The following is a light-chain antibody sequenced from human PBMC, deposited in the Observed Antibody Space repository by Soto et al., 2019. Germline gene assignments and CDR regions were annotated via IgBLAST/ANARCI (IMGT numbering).Light chain of an antibody. J-gene: IGKJ4*01. CDR3: QQYNNWPPKLT. CDR2: GAS. Sequence: EIVLTQSPGTLSLSPGERATLSCRASQSVSSSYLAWYQQKPGQAPRLLIYGASSRATGIPDRFSGSGSGTDFTLTISGLEPEDFAVYYCQQYNNWPPKLTFGGGTKVDIK. CDR1: QSVSSSY. V-gene: IGKV3-20*01.